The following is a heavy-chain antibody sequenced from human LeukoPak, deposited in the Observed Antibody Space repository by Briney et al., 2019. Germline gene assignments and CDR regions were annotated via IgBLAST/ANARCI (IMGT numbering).Heavy chain of an antibody. V-gene: IGHV3-23*01. J-gene: IGHJ4*02. CDR1: GFAFSGYA. D-gene: IGHD2-2*01. CDR2: IGARGDVT. Sequence: GGSLRLSCTVSGFAFSGYAMSWVRQAPGKGPEWVSSIGARGDVTYSADSVKGRFTISRDNSKRTLFLQINSLRAEDTAVYYCAKDPAPAYCSTTSCYPLWGQGTLVTVSS. CDR3: AKDPAPAYCSTTSCYPL.